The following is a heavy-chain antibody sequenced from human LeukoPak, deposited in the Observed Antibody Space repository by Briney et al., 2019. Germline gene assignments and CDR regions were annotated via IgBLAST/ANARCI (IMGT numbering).Heavy chain of an antibody. D-gene: IGHD3-22*01. CDR3: YSSGYYYYFDY. J-gene: IGHJ4*02. V-gene: IGHV4-38-2*02. Sequence: SETLSLTCTVSGYSISSGYYWGWIRQPPGKGLEWIGSIYHSGSTYYNPSLKSRVTISVDTSKNQFSLKLSSVTAADTAVYYCYSSGYYYYFDYWGQGTLVTVSS. CDR1: GYSISSGYY. CDR2: IYHSGST.